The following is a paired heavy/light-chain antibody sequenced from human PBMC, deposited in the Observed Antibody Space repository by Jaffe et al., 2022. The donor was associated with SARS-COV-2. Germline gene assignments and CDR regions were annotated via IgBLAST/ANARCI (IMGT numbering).Light chain of an antibody. J-gene: IGKJ5*01. CDR1: ESVRADS. V-gene: IGKV3-20*01. CDR2: GTL. Sequence: EIVLAQSPGTLSLSPGEGATLSCRASESVRADSVAWYQQKPGQAPRLLIYGTLNRDTGIPDRFSGSGSGTDFTLIISRLEPEDFAVYYCQHYGGSHLTFGQGTRLEIK. CDR3: QHYGGSHLT.
Heavy chain of an antibody. J-gene: IGHJ5*02. CDR3: ARGVLLLGSFAFDT. D-gene: IGHD3-10*01. Sequence: QEQLVQSGAEVRKPGASIKVSCQASGYSFLGYYMHWVRQAPGQGLEWLGRIDPKNGDTKSAQKFQGRVTLTTDASFSTAYMELSSLRSDDTAVYFCARGVLLLGSFAFDTWGQGALVSVSS. CDR1: GYSFLGYY. V-gene: IGHV1-2*06. CDR2: IDPKNGDT.